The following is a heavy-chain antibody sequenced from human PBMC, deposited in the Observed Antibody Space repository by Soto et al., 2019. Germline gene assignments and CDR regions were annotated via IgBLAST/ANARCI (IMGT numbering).Heavy chain of an antibody. Sequence: EVQLVESGGGLVQPGGSLRLSCVASGFTFSRHWMHWVRQAPGKGLVWVSRINMIGSITEYADSVKGRFTISRDSAKNTLYLQMNSLRVEDTAVYYCARGGAETAMAHDHWGQGTLVTVSS. J-gene: IGHJ4*02. CDR1: GFTFSRHW. CDR3: ARGGAETAMAHDH. CDR2: INMIGSIT. V-gene: IGHV3-74*03. D-gene: IGHD1-1*01.